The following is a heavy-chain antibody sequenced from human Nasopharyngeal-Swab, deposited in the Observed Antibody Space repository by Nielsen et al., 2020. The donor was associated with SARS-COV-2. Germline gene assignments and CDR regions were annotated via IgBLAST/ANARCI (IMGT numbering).Heavy chain of an antibody. Sequence: GGSLRLSFAASGFPFSTSWLSWARQAPGKGPGWVAIIKPVGSETYYVDSVKGRFTISTDNAKNSLFLQMDGLRAEDTAVYFCVSGHGDSWGQGTLVTVSS. V-gene: IGHV3-7*02. CDR2: IKPVGSET. CDR3: VSGHGDS. CDR1: GFPFSTSW. J-gene: IGHJ4*02.